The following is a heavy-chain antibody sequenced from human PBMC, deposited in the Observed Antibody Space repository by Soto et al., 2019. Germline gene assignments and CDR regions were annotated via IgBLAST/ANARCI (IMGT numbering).Heavy chain of an antibody. CDR3: VIFFLHYDVSTCSYSACFAP. CDR1: GYAFSSYG. CDR2: ISAYDGDR. Sequence: QIQLVQSGGEVKKPGASVKVSCKASGYAFSSYGISWVRQAPGQGPEWMGWISAYDGDRNYGQDFQGRLTMTTDTSTSTAFMELRSLTSADTAVYYCVIFFLHYDVSTCSYSACFAPWGQGTLVTVSS. D-gene: IGHD3-9*01. J-gene: IGHJ5*02. V-gene: IGHV1-18*01.